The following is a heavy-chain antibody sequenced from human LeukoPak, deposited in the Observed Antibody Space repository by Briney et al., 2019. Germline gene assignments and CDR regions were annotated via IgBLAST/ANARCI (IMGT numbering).Heavy chain of an antibody. CDR2: VKQDGSEK. D-gene: IGHD4-17*01. Sequence: PGGSLRLSCAVSGFTFSNYWMSWVRQAPGKGLEWVANVKQDGSEKYYVDSVKGRFTISRDNAKNSLYLQMNSLRAEDTAVYYCARAQTYGDYRLLLDYWGQGTLVTVSS. J-gene: IGHJ4*02. CDR1: GFTFSNYW. V-gene: IGHV3-7*01. CDR3: ARAQTYGDYRLLLDY.